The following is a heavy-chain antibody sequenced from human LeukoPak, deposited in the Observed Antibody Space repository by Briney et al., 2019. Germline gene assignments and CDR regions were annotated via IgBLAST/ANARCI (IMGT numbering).Heavy chain of an antibody. CDR1: GFNFRTYG. J-gene: IGHJ4*02. V-gene: IGHV3-33*06. CDR3: AKETGPYSAFDY. CDR2: IWDDGRNQ. D-gene: IGHD2-21*01. Sequence: GGSLRLSSAASGFNFRTYGMHWVRQAPGKGLEWVAVIWDDGRNQFYADSVKGRFTVSRDNSKNTLSLQMNSLRAEDTAVYYCAKETGPYSAFDYWGQGILVTVSP.